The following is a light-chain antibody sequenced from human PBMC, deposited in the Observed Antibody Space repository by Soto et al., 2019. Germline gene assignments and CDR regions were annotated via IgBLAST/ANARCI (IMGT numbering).Light chain of an antibody. CDR2: GAS. V-gene: IGKV3-15*01. CDR1: QSVSTN. CDR3: QQYNNWPPT. Sequence: EIVMTQSPATLSVFPGERATLSCRASQSVSTNLAWYQQKPGQAPRLLIYGASTRATGIPARFSDSGSETEFTLTINSLQSEDFAVYFCQQYNNWPPTFGQGTRLEIK. J-gene: IGKJ5*01.